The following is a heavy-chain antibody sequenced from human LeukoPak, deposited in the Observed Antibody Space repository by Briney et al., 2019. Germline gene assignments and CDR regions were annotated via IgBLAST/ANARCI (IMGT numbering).Heavy chain of an antibody. CDR3: ARDRWGCYALDY. J-gene: IGHJ4*02. Sequence: GGSLRLSCAASGFTSSSYWMSWVRQAPGKGLEWVANIKQDGSEKYYVDSVKGRFTISRDNAKNSLYLQMNSLRAEDTAVYYCARDRWGCYALDYWGQGTLVTVSS. D-gene: IGHD2-2*01. CDR2: IKQDGSEK. V-gene: IGHV3-7*05. CDR1: GFTSSSYW.